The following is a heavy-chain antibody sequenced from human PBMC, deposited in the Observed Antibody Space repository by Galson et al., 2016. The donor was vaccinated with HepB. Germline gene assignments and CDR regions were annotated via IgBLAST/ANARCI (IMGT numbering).Heavy chain of an antibody. CDR2: IKQDGSDK. V-gene: IGHV3-7*01. J-gene: IGHJ4*02. Sequence: SLRLSCAASGFTFSSYWMTWVRQAPGKGLEWVANIKQDGSDKYYVDSVKGRFTISRDNAKNSLHLQMNSLRAEDTAVYFCARDSSPIPAHDYWGQGTLVTVSS. CDR1: GFTFSSYW. CDR3: ARDSSPIPAHDY.